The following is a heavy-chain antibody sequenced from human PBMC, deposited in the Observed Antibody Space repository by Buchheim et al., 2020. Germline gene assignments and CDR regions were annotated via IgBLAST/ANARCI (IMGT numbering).Heavy chain of an antibody. CDR2: INHSGST. J-gene: IGHJ5*02. V-gene: IGHV4-34*01. CDR1: GGSFSGYY. D-gene: IGHD6-19*01. Sequence: QVQLQQWGAGLLKPSETLSLTCAVYGGSFSGYYWSWIRQPPGKGLEWIGEINHSGSTNYNPSLKSRVTISVDTSNNQFSLKLSSVTAADTAVYYCARPLLGYSSGWAWFDPWGQGTL. CDR3: ARPLLGYSSGWAWFDP.